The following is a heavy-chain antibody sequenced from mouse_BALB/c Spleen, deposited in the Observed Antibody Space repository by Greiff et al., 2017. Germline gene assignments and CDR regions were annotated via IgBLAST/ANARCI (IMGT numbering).Heavy chain of an antibody. V-gene: IGHV5-12-2*01. CDR1: GFTFSSYT. CDR2: ISNGGGST. D-gene: IGHD3-3*01. CDR3: ARSWDSYAMDY. Sequence: EVQLQESGGGLVQPGGSLKLSCAASGFTFSSYTMSWVRQTPEKRLEWVAYISNGGGSTYYPDTVKGRFTISRDNAKNTLYLQMSSLKSEDTAMYYCARSWDSYAMDYWGQGTSVTVSS. J-gene: IGHJ4*01.